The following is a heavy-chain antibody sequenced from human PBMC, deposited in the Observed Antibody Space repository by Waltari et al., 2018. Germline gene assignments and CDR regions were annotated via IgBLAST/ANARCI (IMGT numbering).Heavy chain of an antibody. CDR2: IYHSGST. CDR3: ASMNVDAAMVTFDY. D-gene: IGHD5-18*01. V-gene: IGHV4-31*03. CDR1: VDSISSGGYY. Sequence: VQLQVSGPGLVLPSPSLSLTFTVSVDSISSGGYYWSWIRQHPGKGREWFGYIYHSGSTYYYPSLKSRVAISVDRSKNQFSLKLSSVTAADTAVYYCASMNVDAAMVTFDYWGQGTLVTVSS. J-gene: IGHJ4*02.